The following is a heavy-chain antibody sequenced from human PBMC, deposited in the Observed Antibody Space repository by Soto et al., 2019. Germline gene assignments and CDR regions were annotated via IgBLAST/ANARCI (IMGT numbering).Heavy chain of an antibody. Sequence: SGGSLSLSCEASGFTISGCSMNWVRQAPGKGLEWLAYITIRTGNILYADSVRGRFTISADNAENSVFLQMNSLRDEDTAVYFCVRDRDLYRDMVHADLWGQGTLVTVSS. V-gene: IGHV3-48*02. D-gene: IGHD1-26*01. CDR1: GFTISGCS. CDR2: ITIRTGNI. CDR3: VRDRDLYRDMVHADL. J-gene: IGHJ4*01.